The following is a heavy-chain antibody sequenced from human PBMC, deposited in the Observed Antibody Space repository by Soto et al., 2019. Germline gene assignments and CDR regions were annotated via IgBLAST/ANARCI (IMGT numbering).Heavy chain of an antibody. Sequence: QVHLVQSGAEVKKPGASVKVSCKASGYTFIDYGISWVRQAPGQGLEWMGWISPYNGNTNYAQNLQGRATITTDTSTSTAYMELLSLRSDDTAVYSCAREGGDTGNSVYWGQGTLVTVSS. V-gene: IGHV1-18*01. D-gene: IGHD1-26*01. CDR3: AREGGDTGNSVY. CDR2: ISPYNGNT. CDR1: GYTFIDYG. J-gene: IGHJ4*02.